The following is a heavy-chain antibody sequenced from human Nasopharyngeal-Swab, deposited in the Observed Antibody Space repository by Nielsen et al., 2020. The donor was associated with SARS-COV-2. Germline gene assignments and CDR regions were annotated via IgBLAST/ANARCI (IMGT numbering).Heavy chain of an antibody. V-gene: IGHV1-69*04. CDR2: IIPILGIA. J-gene: IGHJ6*02. D-gene: IGHD5-24*01. CDR1: GGTFSSYA. Sequence: SVKVSCKASGGTFSSYAISWVRQAPGQGLEWMGRIIPILGIANYAQKFQGRVTITADKSTSTAYMEPSSLRSEDTAVYYCAHDGYNYYYYGMDVWGQGTTVTVSS. CDR3: AHDGYNYYYYGMDV.